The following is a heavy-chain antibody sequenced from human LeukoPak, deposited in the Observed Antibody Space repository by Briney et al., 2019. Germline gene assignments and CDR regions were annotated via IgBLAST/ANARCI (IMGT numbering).Heavy chain of an antibody. CDR2: ISSSSSTI. D-gene: IGHD6-19*01. CDR3: ARDTDSSGWPNYFDY. V-gene: IGHV3-48*02. J-gene: IGHJ4*02. Sequence: GGSLRLSCAASGFTFGSYSMNWVRQAPGKGLEWVSYISSSSSTIYYADSVKGRFTISRDNAKNSLYLQMNSLRDEDTAVYYCARDTDSSGWPNYFDYWGQGTLVTVSS. CDR1: GFTFGSYS.